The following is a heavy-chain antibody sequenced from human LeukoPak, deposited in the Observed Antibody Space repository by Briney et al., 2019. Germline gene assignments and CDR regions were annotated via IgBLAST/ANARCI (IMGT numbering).Heavy chain of an antibody. J-gene: IGHJ6*02. CDR1: GYTFTSYG. Sequence: ASVKVSCKASGYTFTSYGISWVRQAPGQGLEWMGWISAYNGNTNYAQKLQGRVTMTTDTSTSTAYMELRSLRSDYTAVYYCARSGLAANYYGMDVWGQGTTVTVSS. D-gene: IGHD2-15*01. CDR2: ISAYNGNT. V-gene: IGHV1-18*01. CDR3: ARSGLAANYYGMDV.